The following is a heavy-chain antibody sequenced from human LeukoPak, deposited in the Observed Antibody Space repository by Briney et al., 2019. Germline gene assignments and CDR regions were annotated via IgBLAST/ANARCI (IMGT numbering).Heavy chain of an antibody. J-gene: IGHJ5*02. D-gene: IGHD4-17*01. CDR3: AKASVTTRSNWFDP. CDR2: VSYDGSKI. CDR1: GFTFSNFG. Sequence: TGGSLRLSCAASGFTFSNFGMHWVRQAPGKGLEWVAVVSYDGSKIYYGDSVKGRFTISRDNSKNTLYLQMNSLRAEDTAVYYCAKASVTTRSNWFDPWGQGTLVTVSS. V-gene: IGHV3-30*18.